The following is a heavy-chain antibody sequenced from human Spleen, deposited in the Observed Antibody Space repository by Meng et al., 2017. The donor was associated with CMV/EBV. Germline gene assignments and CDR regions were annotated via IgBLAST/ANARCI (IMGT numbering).Heavy chain of an antibody. CDR1: GFTFSSYA. Sequence: GGSLRLSCAASGFTFSSYAMSWVRQAPGKGLEWVSAISGSGGSTYYADSVRGRFTISRDNSKNTLYLQMNSLRAEDTAIYYCAKLESPIVYEKIFDIWGQGTMVTVSS. CDR3: AKLESPIVYEKIFDI. J-gene: IGHJ3*02. CDR2: ISGSGGST. V-gene: IGHV3-23*01. D-gene: IGHD2/OR15-2a*01.